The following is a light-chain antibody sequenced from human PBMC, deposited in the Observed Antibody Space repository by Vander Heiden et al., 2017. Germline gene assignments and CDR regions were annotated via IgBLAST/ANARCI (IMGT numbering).Light chain of an antibody. CDR2: DVT. CDR3: SSFRSGSTLVV. CDR1: NSDVGGYNS. V-gene: IGLV2-14*03. Sequence: QSALTQPASVSGSPGPSLTISCTGTNSDVGGYNSAAWYQQQPGKAPKLMIYDVTNRPLGISNRFSGSKSGNTASLTISGLQAEDEADYYCSSFRSGSTLVVFGGGTMLTVL. J-gene: IGLJ2*01.